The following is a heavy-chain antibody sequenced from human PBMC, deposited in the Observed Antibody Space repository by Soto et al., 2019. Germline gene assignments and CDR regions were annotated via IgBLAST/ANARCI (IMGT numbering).Heavy chain of an antibody. CDR1: GYTFTSYG. J-gene: IGHJ5*02. Sequence: GASVKVSCKASGYTFTSYGISWVRQAPGQGLEWMGWISAYNGNTNYAQKLQGRVTMTTDTSTSTAYMELRSLRSDDTAVYYCARVLKLVYDILTGYYETHWFDPWGQGTLVTVSS. CDR3: ARVLKLVYDILTGYYETHWFDP. CDR2: ISAYNGNT. V-gene: IGHV1-18*01. D-gene: IGHD3-9*01.